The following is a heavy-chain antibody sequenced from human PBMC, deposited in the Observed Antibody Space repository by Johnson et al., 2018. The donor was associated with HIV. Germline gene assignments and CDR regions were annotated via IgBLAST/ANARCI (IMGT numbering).Heavy chain of an antibody. CDR3: ARIRLGYSYAHDAFDI. V-gene: IGHV3-23*04. CDR2: ISGSGDST. Sequence: EVQLVESGGGLVEPGGSLRLSCAASGFTFSSYAMSWVRQAPGKGLEWVSVISGSGDSTYYADSVKGRFTISRDNSKNTLYLQMNSLRAEDTAVYYCARIRLGYSYAHDAFDIWGQGTMVTVSS. CDR1: GFTFSSYA. J-gene: IGHJ3*02. D-gene: IGHD5-18*01.